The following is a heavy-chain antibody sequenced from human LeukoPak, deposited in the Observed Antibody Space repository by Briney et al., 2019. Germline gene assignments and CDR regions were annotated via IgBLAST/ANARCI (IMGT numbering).Heavy chain of an antibody. V-gene: IGHV4-59*12. CDR3: ARALGVVGATAYFDY. CDR2: IYYTGST. J-gene: IGHJ4*02. CDR1: AGSITNYY. D-gene: IGHD1-26*01. Sequence: SETLSLTCTVSAGSITNYYWSWIRQPPGKGLEWIGYIYYTGSTNYNPSLKSRVTMSVDTSKNQFSLKLSSVTAADTAVYYCARALGVVGATAYFDYWGQGTLVTVSS.